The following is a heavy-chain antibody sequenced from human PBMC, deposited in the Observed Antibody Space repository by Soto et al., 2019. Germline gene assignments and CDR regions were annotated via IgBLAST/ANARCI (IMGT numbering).Heavy chain of an antibody. CDR1: GFTFSSYG. CDR3: SSAPLGYCSGGSCYDN. J-gene: IGHJ4*02. Sequence: GGSLRLSCAASGFTFSSYGMNWVRQAPGKGLEWVAVIWFDGSNKYYADSVKGRFTISRDNSKNTLYLQMNSLRAEDAAVYYCSSAPLGYCSGGSCYDNWGQGTLVTVSS. D-gene: IGHD2-15*01. CDR2: IWFDGSNK. V-gene: IGHV3-33*01.